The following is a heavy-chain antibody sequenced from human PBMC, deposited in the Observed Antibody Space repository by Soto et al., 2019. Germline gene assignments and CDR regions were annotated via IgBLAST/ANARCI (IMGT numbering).Heavy chain of an antibody. D-gene: IGHD2-2*01. CDR1: GFTFSSYG. CDR2: ISYDGSNK. CDR3: AKLYHRATRYCSSTSCSYYFDY. J-gene: IGHJ4*02. Sequence: PGGSLRLSCAASGFTFSSYGMHWVRQAPGKGLEWVAVISYDGSNKYYADSVKGRFTISRDNSKNTLYLQMNSLRAEDTAVYYCAKLYHRATRYCSSTSCSYYFDYWGQGTLVTVSS. V-gene: IGHV3-30*18.